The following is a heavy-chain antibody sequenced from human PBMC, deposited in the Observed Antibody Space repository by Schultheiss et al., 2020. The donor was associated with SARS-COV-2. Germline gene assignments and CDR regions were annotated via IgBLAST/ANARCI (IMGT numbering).Heavy chain of an antibody. CDR2: IGTAGDT. D-gene: IGHD1-26*01. J-gene: IGHJ6*03. CDR3: ARGYREYYMHV. V-gene: IGHV3-13*04. CDR1: GFTFSSYD. Sequence: GGSLRLSCAASGFTFSSYDMHWVRQATGKGLEWVSAIGTAGDTYYQGSVKGRFTISRENAKNSLYLQMNSLRAGDTAVYYCARGYREYYMHVWGKGTTVTVSS.